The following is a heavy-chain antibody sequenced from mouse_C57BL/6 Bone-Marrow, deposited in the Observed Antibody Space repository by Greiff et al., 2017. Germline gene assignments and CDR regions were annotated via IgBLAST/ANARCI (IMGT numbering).Heavy chain of an antibody. CDR2: IDPENGDT. J-gene: IGHJ2*01. D-gene: IGHD2-4*01. CDR3: TTLYYEGY. Sequence: EVQLQQSGAELVRPGASVKLSCTASGFNIKDDYMHWVKQRPEQGLEWIGWIDPENGDTEYASKFQGQATITADTSSNTAYLQLSSLTSEDTAVYYCTTLYYEGYWGQGTTLTVSS. CDR1: GFNIKDDY. V-gene: IGHV14-4*01.